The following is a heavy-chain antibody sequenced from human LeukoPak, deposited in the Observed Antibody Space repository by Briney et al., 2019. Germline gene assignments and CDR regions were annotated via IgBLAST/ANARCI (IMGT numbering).Heavy chain of an antibody. J-gene: IGHJ3*01. CDR1: GYTFTDYY. CDR2: INPNSGGT. D-gene: IGHD6-19*01. CDR3: AREIAVTGTKAFDV. V-gene: IGHV1-2*02. Sequence: ASVKVSCKASGYTFTDYYIHWVRQAPGQGLEWMGWINPNSGGTNYVQNFQGRVTMTRDTPISTAYMELSRLTSDDMAVYYCAREIAVTGTKAFDVWGQGTMVTVSS.